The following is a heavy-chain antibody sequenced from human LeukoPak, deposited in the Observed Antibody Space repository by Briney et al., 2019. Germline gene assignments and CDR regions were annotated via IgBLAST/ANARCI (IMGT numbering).Heavy chain of an antibody. CDR1: GFTFSSYG. Sequence: GGSLRLSCAASGFTFSSYGMHWVRQAPGKGLEWVAFIRYDGSNKYYADSVKGRFTISRDNSKNTLYLQMNSLRAEDTAVYYCAKKGRSSWYYDVDYWGQGTLVTVSS. D-gene: IGHD6-13*01. CDR3: AKKGRSSWYYDVDY. J-gene: IGHJ4*02. CDR2: IRYDGSNK. V-gene: IGHV3-30*02.